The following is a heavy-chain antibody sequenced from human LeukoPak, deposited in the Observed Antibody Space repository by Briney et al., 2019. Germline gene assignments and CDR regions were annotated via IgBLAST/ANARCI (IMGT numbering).Heavy chain of an antibody. Sequence: GEALQISCQGSGYSFTSYWIGWVRQMPGKGLEWMGIIYPGESDTRYSPSFQGQVTISADKSISTAYLQWSSLKASDTAMYYRARSEYSSSSGLGYWGQGPLVTVSS. D-gene: IGHD6-6*01. CDR1: GYSFTSYW. V-gene: IGHV5-51*01. J-gene: IGHJ4*02. CDR2: IYPGESDT. CDR3: ARSEYSSSSGLGY.